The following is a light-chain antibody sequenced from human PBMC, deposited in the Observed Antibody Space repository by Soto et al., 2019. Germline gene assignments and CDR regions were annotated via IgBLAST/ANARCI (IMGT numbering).Light chain of an antibody. J-gene: IGKJ2*01. V-gene: IGKV3-20*01. Sequence: EVVLTQSPGTLSLSPGERATISCRASQTVDSTYLAWYQQKPGQAPRLLIYRASSMAAGVPDRFSGSGSGTDFTLTISILNPEDVAVYYCQQYDTAPPPYTFGQGTKLEIK. CDR2: RAS. CDR3: QQYDTAPPPYT. CDR1: QTVDSTY.